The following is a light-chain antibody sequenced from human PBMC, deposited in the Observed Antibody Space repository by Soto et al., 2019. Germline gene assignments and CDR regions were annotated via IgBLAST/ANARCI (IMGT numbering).Light chain of an antibody. Sequence: QSVLTQPPSVSAAPGQRVTISCSGSSSNVGSDSVSWYQQVPGTAPKLLIYGNDKRPSGIPYRFSGSKSATSATLGITGLQSGDEADYYCAAWDNSLSVRVFGTGTKVTVL. V-gene: IGLV1-51*01. CDR3: AAWDNSLSVRV. CDR2: GND. CDR1: SSNVGSDS. J-gene: IGLJ1*01.